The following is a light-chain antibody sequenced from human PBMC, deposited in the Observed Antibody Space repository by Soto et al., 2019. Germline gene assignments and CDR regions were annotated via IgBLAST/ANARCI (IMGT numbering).Light chain of an antibody. CDR2: EVS. J-gene: IGLJ2*01. Sequence: QSVLTQPASVSGSPGQSITISCTGTSSDVGSYNLVSWYQHHPAKAPKLMIYEVSKRPSGVSNRFSGSKSGNTASLTISGLQAEDEADYYCCSYAGSSTYVVFGGGTKLTVL. V-gene: IGLV2-23*02. CDR3: CSYAGSSTYVV. CDR1: SSDVGSYNL.